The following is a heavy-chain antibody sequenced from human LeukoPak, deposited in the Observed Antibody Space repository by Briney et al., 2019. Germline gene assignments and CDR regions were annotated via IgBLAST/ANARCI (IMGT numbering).Heavy chain of an antibody. CDR2: IRSKAYGGTT. Sequence: GGSLRLSCTASGFTFGDYAMSWVRQAPGKGLEWVGFIRSKAYGGTTEYAASVKGRFTISRGDSKSIAYLQMNSLKTEDTAVYYCTTTTGKPDTYYYYYGMDVWGQGTTVTVSS. CDR1: GFTFGDYA. CDR3: TTTTGKPDTYYYYYGMDV. D-gene: IGHD4-17*01. J-gene: IGHJ6*02. V-gene: IGHV3-49*04.